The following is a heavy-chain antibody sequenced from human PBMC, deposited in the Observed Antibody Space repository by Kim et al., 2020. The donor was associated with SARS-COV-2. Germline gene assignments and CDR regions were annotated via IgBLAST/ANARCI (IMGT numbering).Heavy chain of an antibody. V-gene: IGHV1-8*01. Sequence: YAQKFQGRVTMTRNTSISTAYMGLSSLRSEDTAVYYCARAGDDFWLWPGYWGQGTLVTVSS. CDR3: ARAGDDFWLWPGY. J-gene: IGHJ4*02. D-gene: IGHD3-3*01.